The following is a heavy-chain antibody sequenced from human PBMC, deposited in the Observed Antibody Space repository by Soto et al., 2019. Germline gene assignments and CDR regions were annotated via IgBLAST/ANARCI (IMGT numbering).Heavy chain of an antibody. D-gene: IGHD6-13*01. CDR2: IYYSGST. CDR3: AREKIAAAGPYNWFDP. J-gene: IGHJ5*02. CDR1: GGSVSSGSYS. V-gene: IGHV4-61*01. Sequence: PSETLSLTCTVSGGSVSSGSYSWSWIRQPPGKGLEWIGYIYYSGSTNYNPSLKSRVTISVDTSKNQFSLKLSSVTAADTAVYYCAREKIAAAGPYNWFDPWGQGTLVTVSS.